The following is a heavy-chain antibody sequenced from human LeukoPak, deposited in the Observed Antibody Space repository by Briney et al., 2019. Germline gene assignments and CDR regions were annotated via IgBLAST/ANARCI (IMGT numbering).Heavy chain of an antibody. V-gene: IGHV1-46*01. CDR1: GYTFTSYY. CDR3: ARGGLNSSSSRPHRYYYYYYMDV. D-gene: IGHD6-6*01. J-gene: IGHJ6*03. Sequence: ASVKVSCKGSGYTFTSYYMHWVRQAPGQRLEWMGISNPSGGSTSYAQKFQGRVTMTRDMSTSTVYMELSSLRSEDTAVYYCARGGLNSSSSRPHRYYYYYYMDVWGKGTTVTVSS. CDR2: SNPSGGST.